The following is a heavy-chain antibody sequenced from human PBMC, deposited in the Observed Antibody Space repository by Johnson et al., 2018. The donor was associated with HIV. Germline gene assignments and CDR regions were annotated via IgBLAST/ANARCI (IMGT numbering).Heavy chain of an antibody. J-gene: IGHJ3*02. CDR3: AREYSSGWHEVFAFDI. CDR2: ISGSGTNI. Sequence: QVQLVESGGGLVQPGGSLRLSCAASGFSFSDYYMSWIRQAPGKGLEWVSYISGSGTNIYYADSVKGRFTISRDNFKNTLYLQMNSLRAEDTAVYYCAREYSSGWHEVFAFDIWGQGTMVTVSS. CDR1: GFSFSDYY. V-gene: IGHV3-11*04. D-gene: IGHD6-19*01.